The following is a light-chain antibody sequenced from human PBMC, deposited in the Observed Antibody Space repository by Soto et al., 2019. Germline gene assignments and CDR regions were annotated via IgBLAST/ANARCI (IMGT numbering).Light chain of an antibody. Sequence: QSVLTQPPSASGSPGQSVTISCTGTSSDVGGYNYVSWYQQHPGKAPKLMIYEVSNRPSGFSNRFSGSKSGNTASLTISGLQAEDEADYYCSSYTSSSTLDVFGTGTKVTVL. CDR1: SSDVGGYNY. CDR2: EVS. CDR3: SSYTSSSTLDV. V-gene: IGLV2-14*01. J-gene: IGLJ1*01.